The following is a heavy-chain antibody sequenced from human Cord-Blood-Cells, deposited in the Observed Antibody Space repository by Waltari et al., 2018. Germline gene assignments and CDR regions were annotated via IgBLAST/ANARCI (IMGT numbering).Heavy chain of an antibody. D-gene: IGHD6-19*01. V-gene: IGHV4-39*01. J-gene: IGHJ3*02. Sequence: QLQLQESGPGLVKPSETLSLTCTVSGGSIRSSSYYWGWIRQPPGKGLEWIGGIYYSGSTYYNPSLKSRVTISVDTSKNQFSLKLSSVTAADTAVYYCARHSGQWLNAFDIWGQGTMVTVSS. CDR2: IYYSGST. CDR1: GGSIRSSSYY. CDR3: ARHSGQWLNAFDI.